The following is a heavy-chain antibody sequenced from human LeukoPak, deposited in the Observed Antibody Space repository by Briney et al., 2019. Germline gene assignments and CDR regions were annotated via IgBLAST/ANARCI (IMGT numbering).Heavy chain of an antibody. J-gene: IGHJ4*02. CDR3: ARDEFGPLAF. CDR1: GLTFSNCR. V-gene: IGHV3-7*05. Sequence: GGSLRLSCVVSGLTFSNCRMTWVRQAPGRGLEWVANIKEDGTETSYVGAVKGRFTISRDNAKNSLYLQMNSLRAEDTALYYCARDEFGPLAFWGRGTLVTVSS. D-gene: IGHD3/OR15-3a*01. CDR2: IKEDGTET.